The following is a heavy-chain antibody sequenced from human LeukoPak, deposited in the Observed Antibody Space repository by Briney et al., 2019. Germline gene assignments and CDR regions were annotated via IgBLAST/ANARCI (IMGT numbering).Heavy chain of an antibody. CDR1: GGSTSSYY. J-gene: IGHJ4*02. CDR2: IYYSGST. CDR3: ARDIIFDY. Sequence: SETLSLTCTVSGGSTSSYYWSWIRQPPGKGLEWIGYIYYSGSTNYNPSLKSRVTISVDTSKNQFSLKLSSVTAADTAVYYCARDIIFDYWGQGTLVTVSS. V-gene: IGHV4-59*01. D-gene: IGHD1-14*01.